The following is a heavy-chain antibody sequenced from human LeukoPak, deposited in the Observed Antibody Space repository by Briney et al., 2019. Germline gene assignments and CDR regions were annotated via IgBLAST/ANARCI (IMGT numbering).Heavy chain of an antibody. V-gene: IGHV4-59*12. CDR2: IYYSGST. Sequence: SETLSLTCTVSGGSISSYYWSWIRQPPGKGLEWIGYIYYSGSTNYNPSLKSRVTISVDTSKNQFSLKLSSVTAADTAVYYCARGPLRSPAYYYDSSGYPDYWGQGTLVTVSS. CDR1: GGSISSYY. D-gene: IGHD3-22*01. CDR3: ARGPLRSPAYYYDSSGYPDY. J-gene: IGHJ4*02.